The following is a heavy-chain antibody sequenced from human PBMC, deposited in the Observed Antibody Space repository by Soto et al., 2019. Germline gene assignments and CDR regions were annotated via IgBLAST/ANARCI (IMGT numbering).Heavy chain of an antibody. Sequence: GGSLRLSCAASGFTFNNYAMTWVRQAPGKGLEWVSSIRGSGDSTYYAASGKGRFTISRDTSKSTLYLQMNTLRAEDTAIYYCAKDWSGDSCPCMDVWGQGTTVTVSS. CDR2: IRGSGDST. J-gene: IGHJ6*02. V-gene: IGHV3-23*01. CDR3: AKDWSGDSCPCMDV. D-gene: IGHD3-3*01. CDR1: GFTFNNYA.